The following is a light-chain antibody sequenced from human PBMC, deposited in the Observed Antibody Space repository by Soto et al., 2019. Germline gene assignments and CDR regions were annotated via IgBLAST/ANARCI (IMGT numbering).Light chain of an antibody. Sequence: DIQMTQSPSTLSASVGDRVTITCRASQSIKNWLAWYQQTPGEAPKLLIYKASTLESGVPSRFSGSGSGTEFTLTISCLQPDDVATYHCQQYNSYSQFTFGPGTKGDIK. J-gene: IGKJ3*01. CDR3: QQYNSYSQFT. CDR2: KAS. CDR1: QSIKNW. V-gene: IGKV1-5*03.